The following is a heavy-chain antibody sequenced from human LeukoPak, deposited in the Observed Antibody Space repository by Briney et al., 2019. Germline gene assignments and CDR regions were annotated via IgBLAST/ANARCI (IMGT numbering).Heavy chain of an antibody. CDR1: DGSIGNSNFY. V-gene: IGHV4-39*02. Sequence: PSETLSLTCTVSDGSIGNSNFYWGWLRQPPGQGLEWIGSIYSLGFRHYNPSLRSRVTIAVDTSNNRFSLTLFSLTAADTAVYYCSRIQSRWIHDGDTTGYFGDASDIWGPGTMVAVSS. D-gene: IGHD3-9*01. CDR3: SRIQSRWIHDGDTTGYFGDASDI. CDR2: IYSLGFR. J-gene: IGHJ3*02.